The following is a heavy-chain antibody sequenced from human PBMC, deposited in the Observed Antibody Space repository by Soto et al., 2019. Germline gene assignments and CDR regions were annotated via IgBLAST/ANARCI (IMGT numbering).Heavy chain of an antibody. CDR1: AGSYSSYA. Sequence: SVKVSCHAFAGSYSSYAICWGRQAPGQGLEWMGGIIPIFGTANYAQKFQGRVTITADESTSTAYMELSSLRSEDTAVYYCAIRTNRDTAMVRIYYYGMDVWGQGTTVTVSS. D-gene: IGHD5-18*01. CDR2: IIPIFGTA. V-gene: IGHV1-69*13. J-gene: IGHJ6*02. CDR3: AIRTNRDTAMVRIYYYGMDV.